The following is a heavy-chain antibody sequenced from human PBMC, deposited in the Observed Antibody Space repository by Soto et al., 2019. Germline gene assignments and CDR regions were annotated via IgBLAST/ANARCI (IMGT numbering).Heavy chain of an antibody. V-gene: IGHV3-15*01. D-gene: IGHD2-15*01. Sequence: PGGSLRLSCAASGFTLTNAWMSWVRQAPGKGLEWVGRIKGKTEGGTTDYAAPVKGRFTISRDDSKNTVFLQMNSLKIEDTAVYYCTPIDSGYWGQGTLVTVSS. CDR3: TPIDSGY. CDR2: IKGKTEGGTT. J-gene: IGHJ4*02. CDR1: GFTLTNAW.